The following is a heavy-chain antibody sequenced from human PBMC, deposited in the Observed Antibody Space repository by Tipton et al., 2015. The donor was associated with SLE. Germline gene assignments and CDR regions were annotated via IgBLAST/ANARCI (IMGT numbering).Heavy chain of an antibody. D-gene: IGHD3-22*01. Sequence: TLSLTCAVYGGSFSGYYWSWIRQPPGKGLEWIGEINHSGSTNYNPSLKSRVTISVDTSKNQFSLKLSSVTAEDTAVYYCATLTYYYDSSGYYGRAFDIWGQGTMVTVSS. CDR3: ATLTYYYDSSGYYGRAFDI. CDR2: INHSGST. CDR1: GGSFSGYY. J-gene: IGHJ3*02. V-gene: IGHV4-34*01.